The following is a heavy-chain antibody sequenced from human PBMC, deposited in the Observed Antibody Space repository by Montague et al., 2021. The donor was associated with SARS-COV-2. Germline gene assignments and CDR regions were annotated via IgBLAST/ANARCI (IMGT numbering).Heavy chain of an antibody. J-gene: IGHJ3*01. CDR1: GASINSDSYY. D-gene: IGHD3-10*01. V-gene: IGHV4-39*01. CDR3: ARRQDYFGAGSYIFDV. Sequence: SETLSLTCTVSGASINSDSYYRDWIRQPPGKGLEWIGSIDNSGSTSYISSLESRLTISEDTPKKQFSLRLTSVTAADTAMYYCARRQDYFGAGSYIFDVWGQGIIVTVSS. CDR2: IDNSGST.